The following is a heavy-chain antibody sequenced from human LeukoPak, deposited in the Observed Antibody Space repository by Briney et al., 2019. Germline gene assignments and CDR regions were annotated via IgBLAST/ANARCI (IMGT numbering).Heavy chain of an antibody. V-gene: IGHV3-33*06. CDR2: TWYDGTNK. CDR1: GFTFSAYD. Sequence: GGSLTLSCAASGFTFSAYDMHWVRQAPGKGLEWVAITWYDGTNKYYADSVKGRFTISRDNSKNTLYLQMNSLRAEDTAMYYCAKKAGNDYGDQNWFDPWGQGTLVTVSS. D-gene: IGHD4-17*01. CDR3: AKKAGNDYGDQNWFDP. J-gene: IGHJ5*02.